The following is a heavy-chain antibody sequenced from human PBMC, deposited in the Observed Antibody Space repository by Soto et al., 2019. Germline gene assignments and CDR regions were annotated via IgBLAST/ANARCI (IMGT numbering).Heavy chain of an antibody. V-gene: IGHV4-30-4*01. J-gene: IGHJ5*01. Sequence: SETLSLTCTVSGGSIRSSDYYWSWIRQSPGKGLEWIGYLYYTGSTDYTPSLESRVTMSVDTSKNQFSLKMSSLTATDTAVYYCGRSKGKVRATDSWGHGILVTVSS. CDR3: GRSKGKVRATDS. D-gene: IGHD2-21*01. CDR2: LYYTGST. CDR1: GGSIRSSDYY.